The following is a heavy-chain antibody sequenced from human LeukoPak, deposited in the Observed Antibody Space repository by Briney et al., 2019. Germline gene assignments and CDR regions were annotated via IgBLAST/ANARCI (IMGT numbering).Heavy chain of an antibody. D-gene: IGHD4-11*01. CDR1: GYTFTSYY. J-gene: IGHJ4*02. Sequence: ASVKVSCKASGYTFTSYYMHWVRQAPGQGLEWMGRINPNSGGTNYAQKFQGRVTMTRDTSISTAYMELSRLRSDDTAVYYCARYSNSQSPFDYWGQGTLVTVSS. CDR3: ARYSNSQSPFDY. CDR2: INPNSGGT. V-gene: IGHV1-2*06.